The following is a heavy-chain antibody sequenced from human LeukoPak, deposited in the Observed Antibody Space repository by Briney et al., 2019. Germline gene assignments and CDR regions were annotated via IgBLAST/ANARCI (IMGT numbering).Heavy chain of an antibody. V-gene: IGHV3-33*01. J-gene: IGHJ4*02. D-gene: IGHD3-10*01. CDR1: GFIFSSYG. Sequence: QPGGSLRLSCTASGFIFSSYGIHWVRQTPGKGLEWVALVSYDGSNKDYADSVKGRFTISRDNSKNTVYLQINSLRAEDTAVYYCAREMGSVYFDYWGQGTLVTVSS. CDR3: AREMGSVYFDY. CDR2: VSYDGSNK.